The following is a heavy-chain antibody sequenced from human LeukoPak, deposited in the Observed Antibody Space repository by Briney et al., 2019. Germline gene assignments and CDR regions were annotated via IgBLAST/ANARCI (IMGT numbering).Heavy chain of an antibody. CDR3: ARNAPFDL. D-gene: IGHD2-2*01. CDR2: IKQDGSEK. V-gene: IGHV3-7*01. Sequence: PGGSLRLSCAASGFTFSQSWVSWVRQAPGKGLEWVAFIKQDGSEKYYVDSVKGRFTISRDNAQRSLYLQMNTLRGEDTAVYFCARNAPFDLWGQGTLVTVSS. J-gene: IGHJ4*02. CDR1: GFTFSQSW.